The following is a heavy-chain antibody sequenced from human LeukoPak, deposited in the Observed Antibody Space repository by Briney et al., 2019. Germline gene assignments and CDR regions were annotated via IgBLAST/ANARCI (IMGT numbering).Heavy chain of an antibody. CDR3: ARWRMATKDFDY. CDR1: GGSISSYY. CDR2: IYNSGST. J-gene: IGHJ4*02. V-gene: IGHV4-59*01. Sequence: SETLSLTCTVSGGSISSYYWSWIRQPPGKGLEWIGNIYNSGSTNYNPSLKSRVTISVDTSKNQFSLKLSSVTAADTAVYYCARWRMATKDFDYWGQGTLVTVSS. D-gene: IGHD5-24*01.